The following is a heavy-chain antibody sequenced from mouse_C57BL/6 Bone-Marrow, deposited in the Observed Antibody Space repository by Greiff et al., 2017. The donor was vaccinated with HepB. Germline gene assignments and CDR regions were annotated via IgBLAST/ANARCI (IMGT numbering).Heavy chain of an antibody. CDR1: GFTFNTYA. CDR2: IRSKSSNYAT. J-gene: IGHJ4*01. Sequence: EVMLVESGGGLVQPKGSLKLSCAASGFTFNTYAMHWVRQAPGKGLEWVARIRSKSSNYATYYADSVKDRFTISRDDSQSMLYLQMNNLKTEDTAMYYCVREERDSNYHYYAMDYWGQGTSVTVSS. CDR3: VREERDSNYHYYAMDY. V-gene: IGHV10-3*01. D-gene: IGHD2-5*01.